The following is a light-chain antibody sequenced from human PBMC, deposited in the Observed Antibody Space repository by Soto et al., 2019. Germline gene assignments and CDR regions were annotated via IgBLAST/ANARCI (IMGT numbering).Light chain of an antibody. CDR1: QSISSW. CDR3: QQYNSYSPLT. V-gene: IGKV1-5*03. J-gene: IGKJ4*01. Sequence: DIQMTQSPSTLSASVGDRVTITCRASQSISSWLAWYQQKPGKAPKLLIYKASSLESGVPSRFNGSGSETEFTLTISSLQPDDFATCYCQQYNSYSPLTFGGGTKMEIK. CDR2: KAS.